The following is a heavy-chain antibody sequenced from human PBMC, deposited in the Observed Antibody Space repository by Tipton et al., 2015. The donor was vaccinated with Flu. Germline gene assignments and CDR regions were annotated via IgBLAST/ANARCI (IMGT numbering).Heavy chain of an antibody. Sequence: GSLRLSCAVSGFTVSTSYMSWVRQPPGKGLEWASIVYDDGRTYYADSVGGRFAISRDNSKNILYLQMNSLRADDTAVYFCARDEGGTYPDWGQGTLVTVSS. D-gene: IGHD1-14*01. CDR2: VYDDGRT. CDR3: ARDEGGTYPD. V-gene: IGHV3-53*01. CDR1: GFTVSTSY. J-gene: IGHJ4*02.